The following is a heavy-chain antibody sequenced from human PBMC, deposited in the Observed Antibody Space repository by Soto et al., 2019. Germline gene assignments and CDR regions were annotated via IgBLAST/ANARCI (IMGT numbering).Heavy chain of an antibody. CDR2: ISDDGINK. V-gene: IGHV3-30-3*01. J-gene: IGHJ4*02. CDR1: GFTFSDYA. Sequence: QVQLVESGGGGVQPGRSLRLACSASGFTFSDYAIHWFRQAPGKGLEWVAVISDDGINKYTADSLKGRFIISRDNSKNTVFLQMSSLGPEDTAVYYCARRLTTSVTAMGYWGQGTLVTVSS. D-gene: IGHD4-17*01. CDR3: ARRLTTSVTAMGY.